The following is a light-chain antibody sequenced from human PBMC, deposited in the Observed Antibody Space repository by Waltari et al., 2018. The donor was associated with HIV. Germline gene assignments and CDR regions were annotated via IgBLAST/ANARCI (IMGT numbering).Light chain of an antibody. CDR3: QQYGGSPPIT. V-gene: IGKV3-20*01. J-gene: IGKJ5*01. CDR2: DAS. CDR1: QSVSSNY. Sequence: ILLTQSPGTLSLSPGERATLSCRASQSVSSNYLAWYQRKPGHAPRLLIYDASRRATGIPDRFSGSGSGTDFTLTINRLEPEDFAVYYCQQYGGSPPITFGQGTRLEIK.